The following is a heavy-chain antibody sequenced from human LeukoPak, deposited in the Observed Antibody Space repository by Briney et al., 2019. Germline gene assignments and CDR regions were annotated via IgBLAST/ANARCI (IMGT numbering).Heavy chain of an antibody. J-gene: IGHJ4*02. CDR3: ARAMDYGGNSGRVDY. V-gene: IGHV4-34*01. CDR2: INHSGST. Sequence: PSETLSLTCAVYGGSFSGYYWSWTRQPPGKGLEWIGEINHSGSTNYNPSLKSRVTISVDTSKNQFSLKLSSLTAADTAVYYCARAMDYGGNSGRVDYWGQGTLVTVSS. CDR1: GGSFSGYY. D-gene: IGHD4-23*01.